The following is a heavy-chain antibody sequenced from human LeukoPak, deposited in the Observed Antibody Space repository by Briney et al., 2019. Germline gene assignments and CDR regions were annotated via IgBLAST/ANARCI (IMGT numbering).Heavy chain of an antibody. V-gene: IGHV3-30*01. CDR1: GFSFSIYA. CDR2: ISYDGRNK. CDR3: ARDQGDGGNRIKRDGHYMDV. Sequence: GGSLRLSCAAPGFSFSIYAIHWVRQAPGGGLEWVAVISYDGRNKYYADSVKGRFITSRDDSKNTLYLQMNSLRADDTAEYYCARDQGDGGNRIKRDGHYMDVWGKGTTVTVSS. J-gene: IGHJ6*03. D-gene: IGHD4-23*01.